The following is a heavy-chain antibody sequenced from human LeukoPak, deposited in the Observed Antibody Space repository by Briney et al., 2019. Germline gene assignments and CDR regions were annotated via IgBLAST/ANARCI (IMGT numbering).Heavy chain of an antibody. V-gene: IGHV4-59*01. Sequence: SETLSLTCTVSGGSISNYYWSWIRQHPGKGLEGIGYNYYRRSTNSNPSLKSRVTISVDTCKNQFSLKLSSVTAADTAVYSCARVKDGYNSYYYYYMDVWGKGNTVTVSS. CDR3: ARVKDGYNSYYYYYMDV. CDR1: GGSISNYY. CDR2: NYYRRST. D-gene: IGHD5-24*01. J-gene: IGHJ6*03.